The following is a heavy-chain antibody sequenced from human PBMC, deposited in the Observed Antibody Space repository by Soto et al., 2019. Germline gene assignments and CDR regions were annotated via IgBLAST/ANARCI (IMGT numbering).Heavy chain of an antibody. Sequence: QITLKESGPTLVKPTQTLTLTCTFSGFSLSTSGVSVGWIRQPPGKALEWLALIYWDDDKRYSPSLKSRLTIAKDTSKNQVILTMTNMDPVETATYFCAHRRGGYWGFGSWGQGTLVTASS. CDR2: IYWDDDK. J-gene: IGHJ4*02. D-gene: IGHD3-22*01. CDR3: AHRRGGYWGFGS. V-gene: IGHV2-5*02. CDR1: GFSLSTSGVS.